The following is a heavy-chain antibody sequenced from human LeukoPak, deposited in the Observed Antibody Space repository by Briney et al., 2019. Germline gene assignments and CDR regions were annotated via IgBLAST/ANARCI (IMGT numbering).Heavy chain of an antibody. CDR1: GYTFASYG. V-gene: IGHV1-18*01. J-gene: IGHJ5*02. D-gene: IGHD6-13*01. CDR3: ARDKVIASAGTPNWFDP. CDR2: ISAYNGNT. Sequence: GASVKVSCKASGYTFASYGISWVRQAPGQGLEWMGWISAYNGNTDYAQKVQGRVTMTTDTSTSTAYMELRSLRSDDTAVYYCARDKVIASAGTPNWFDPWGQGTLVTVSS.